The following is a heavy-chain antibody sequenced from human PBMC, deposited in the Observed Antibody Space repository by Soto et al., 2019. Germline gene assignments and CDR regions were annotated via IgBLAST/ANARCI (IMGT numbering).Heavy chain of an antibody. CDR3: ARLGTFLGADY. D-gene: IGHD3-16*01. CDR2: IYYSGST. V-gene: IGHV4-39*01. Sequence: QLQLQESGPGLVKPSETLSLTCTVSGGSISSSSYYWGWIRQPPGKGLEWIGSIYYSGSTYYNPSLKSRVTISVDTSKNQFSLKLSSVTAADTAVYYCARLGTFLGADYWGQGTLVTVSS. J-gene: IGHJ4*02. CDR1: GGSISSSSYY.